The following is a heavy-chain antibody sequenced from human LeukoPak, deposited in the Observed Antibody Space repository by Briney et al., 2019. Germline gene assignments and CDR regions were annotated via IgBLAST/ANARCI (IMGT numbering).Heavy chain of an antibody. D-gene: IGHD3-10*01. V-gene: IGHV4-34*01. CDR1: GGSFSGYY. Sequence: PSETLSLTCAVYGGSFSGYYWSWIRQPPGKGLEWIGEINHSGSTNYNPSLKSRVTISVDTSKNQFSLKLNSVTAADTAVYYCARSGTYYNNWFDPWGQGTLVTVSS. J-gene: IGHJ5*02. CDR3: ARSGTYYNNWFDP. CDR2: INHSGST.